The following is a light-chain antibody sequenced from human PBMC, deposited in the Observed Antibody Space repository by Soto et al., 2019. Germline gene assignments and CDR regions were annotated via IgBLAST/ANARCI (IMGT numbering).Light chain of an antibody. V-gene: IGLV1-44*01. CDR3: AAWDVSLVV. CDR1: SSNIGTNT. Sequence: QSVLTQPPSASGTPGQRVTISCSGSSSNIGTNTVIWYQQLPGAAPKLLIYSDNKRPSGVPDRFSGSKSGTSASLAISGLQSEDEVYYYCAAWDVSLVVFGGGTQLTVL. CDR2: SDN. J-gene: IGLJ2*01.